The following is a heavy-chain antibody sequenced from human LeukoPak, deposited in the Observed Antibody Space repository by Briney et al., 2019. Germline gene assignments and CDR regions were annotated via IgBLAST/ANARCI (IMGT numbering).Heavy chain of an antibody. Sequence: SGGSLRLSCAASGFTFSSYSMNWVRQAPGKGLEWVSSISSSSSYIYYAGSVKGRFTISRDNAKNSLYLQMNSLRAEDTAVYYCASRSIAAARVSDYWGQGTLVTVSS. J-gene: IGHJ4*02. CDR1: GFTFSSYS. V-gene: IGHV3-21*01. CDR3: ASRSIAAARVSDY. D-gene: IGHD6-13*01. CDR2: ISSSSSYI.